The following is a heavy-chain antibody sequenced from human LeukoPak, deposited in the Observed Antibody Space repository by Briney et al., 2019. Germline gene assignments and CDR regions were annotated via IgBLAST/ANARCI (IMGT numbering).Heavy chain of an antibody. D-gene: IGHD5-18*01. CDR1: GFTFSSYA. CDR2: ISGSGGST. Sequence: TGGSLRLSCAASGFTFSSYAMSWVRQAPGKGLEWVSAISGSGGSTYYADSVKGRFTISRDNSKNTLYLQMNSLRAEDTAVYYCAKTSPPLGYSYGPLDYWGQGTLVTVSS. CDR3: AKTSPPLGYSYGPLDY. V-gene: IGHV3-23*01. J-gene: IGHJ4*02.